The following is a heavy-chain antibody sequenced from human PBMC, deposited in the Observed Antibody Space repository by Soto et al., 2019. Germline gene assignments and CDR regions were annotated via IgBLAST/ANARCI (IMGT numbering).Heavy chain of an antibody. J-gene: IGHJ6*02. CDR1: GFTFSSYW. CDR3: ARERIAAAVYYGMDV. D-gene: IGHD6-13*01. CDR2: INSDGSST. Sequence: GGFLRLSCAASGFTFSSYWMHWVRQAPGKGLVWVSRINSDGSSTSYADSVKGRFTISRDNAKNTLYLQMNSLRAEDTAVCYCARERIAAAVYYGMDVWGQGTTVTVSS. V-gene: IGHV3-74*01.